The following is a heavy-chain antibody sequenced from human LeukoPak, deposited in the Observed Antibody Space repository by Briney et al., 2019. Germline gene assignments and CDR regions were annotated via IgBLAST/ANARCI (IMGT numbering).Heavy chain of an antibody. Sequence: SETLSLTCAVSGGSISSYYWSLIRQPPGKGLEWIGYIYYSGSTNYNPSLKSRVTISVDTSKNQFSLKLSSVTAADTAVYYCAREYCSSTSCYDPWGQGTLVTVSS. CDR3: AREYCSSTSCYDP. CDR2: IYYSGST. V-gene: IGHV4-59*01. D-gene: IGHD2-2*01. J-gene: IGHJ5*02. CDR1: GGSISSYY.